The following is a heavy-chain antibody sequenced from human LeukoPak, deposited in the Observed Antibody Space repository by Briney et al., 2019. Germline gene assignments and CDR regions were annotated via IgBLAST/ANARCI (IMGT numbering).Heavy chain of an antibody. CDR1: GDSISSNSYS. Sequence: SQTLSLTCTVSGDSISSNSYSWSWIRQAAGKGLEWIGRIYPSGITHYNPALNSRVTMSMDTSKSQFSLKLTSATAADTAVYYCAAYREHYSHLPHAFDIWGQGTMVTVSS. J-gene: IGHJ3*02. V-gene: IGHV4-61*02. CDR2: IYPSGIT. D-gene: IGHD4-11*01. CDR3: AAYREHYSHLPHAFDI.